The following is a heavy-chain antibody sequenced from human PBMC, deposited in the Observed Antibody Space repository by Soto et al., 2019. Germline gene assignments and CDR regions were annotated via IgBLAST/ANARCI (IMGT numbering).Heavy chain of an antibody. Sequence: GGSLRLSCAASGFIFKMYWMHWVRQTPGKGLVWISRIYNDGSYTDYADSVRGRFTISRDNVNDTRYLQMNNLRAEDSGLYYCTRGPRPISTGTGAYWGQGTQVTVSS. D-gene: IGHD3-10*01. V-gene: IGHV3-74*01. CDR2: IYNDGSYT. CDR1: GFIFKMYW. CDR3: TRGPRPISTGTGAY. J-gene: IGHJ4*02.